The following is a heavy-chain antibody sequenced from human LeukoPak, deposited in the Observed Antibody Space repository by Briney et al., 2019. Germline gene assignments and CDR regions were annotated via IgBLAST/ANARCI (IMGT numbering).Heavy chain of an antibody. CDR3: ARDGVGATTPYYYMDV. J-gene: IGHJ6*03. CDR2: ISSSSSYI. V-gene: IGHV3-21*01. CDR1: GFTFSSYS. Sequence: PGGSLRLSCAASGFTFSSYSMNWVRQAPGKGLEWVSSISSSSSYIYYADSVKGRFTISRDNSKNTLYLQMNSLRAEDTAVYYCARDGVGATTPYYYMDVWGKGTTVTVSS. D-gene: IGHD1-26*01.